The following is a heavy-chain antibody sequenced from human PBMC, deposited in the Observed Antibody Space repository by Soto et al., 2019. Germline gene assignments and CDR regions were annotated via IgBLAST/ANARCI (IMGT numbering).Heavy chain of an antibody. J-gene: IGHJ6*02. CDR3: ARSRYYYDSSGSIGGMDV. D-gene: IGHD3-22*01. CDR1: GGTFSSYA. V-gene: IGHV1-69*13. Sequence: RASVKVSCKASGGTFSSYAISWVRQAPGQGLEWMGGIIPIFGTANYAQKFQGRVTITADESTSTAYMELSSLRSEDTAVYYCARSRYYYDSSGSIGGMDVWGQGTTVTVSS. CDR2: IIPIFGTA.